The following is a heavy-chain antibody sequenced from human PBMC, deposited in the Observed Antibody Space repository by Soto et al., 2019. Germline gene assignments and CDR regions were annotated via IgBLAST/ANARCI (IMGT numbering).Heavy chain of an antibody. CDR1: GFTFRSYG. J-gene: IGHJ3*01. CDR3: AKPAYYENDDCDV. V-gene: IGHV3-30*18. Sequence: QVRLVESGGGVVQPGRSLRLSCAASGFTFRSYGMHWVRQAPGKGLEWVALISYDGSDEYYGDSMQGRFSISRDNSKDTLYLQINSLRVEDTAVYYCAKPAYYENDDCDVWGQGTMVTVSS. CDR2: ISYDGSDE. D-gene: IGHD3-22*01.